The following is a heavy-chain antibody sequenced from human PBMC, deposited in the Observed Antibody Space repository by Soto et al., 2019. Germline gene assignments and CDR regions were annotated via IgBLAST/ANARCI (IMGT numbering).Heavy chain of an antibody. J-gene: IGHJ4*02. Sequence: PGGSLRLSCAASGFAFSSGAMSLVRKAPGKGLEWVSAISGSGGSTYYADSVKGRFTISRDNSKNTLYLQMNSLRAEDTAVYYCAKGPHGVYGDSEDYWGQGTLVTVSS. CDR3: AKGPHGVYGDSEDY. V-gene: IGHV3-23*01. D-gene: IGHD4-17*01. CDR2: ISGSGGST. CDR1: GFAFSSGA.